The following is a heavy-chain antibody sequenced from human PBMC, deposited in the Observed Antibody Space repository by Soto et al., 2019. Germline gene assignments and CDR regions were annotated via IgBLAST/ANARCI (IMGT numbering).Heavy chain of an antibody. Sequence: PSETLSLTCTVSGVSISSANYYWSWIRQHPGKGLEWIGYIYYSGDTYYNPSLKSRLTISLDTSKNQFSLKLNSVTAADTAVYYCAGGGGDGVDYWGQGSLVTVSS. CDR3: AGGGGDGVDY. CDR1: GVSISSANYY. D-gene: IGHD3-16*01. CDR2: IYYSGDT. V-gene: IGHV4-31*03. J-gene: IGHJ4*02.